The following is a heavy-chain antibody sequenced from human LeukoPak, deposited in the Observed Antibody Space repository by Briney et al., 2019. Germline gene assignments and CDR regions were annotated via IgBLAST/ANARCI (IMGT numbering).Heavy chain of an antibody. CDR2: ISGSGGST. V-gene: IGHV3-23*01. CDR3: AKDSSSSNYYYGMDV. CDR1: GFTFSSYV. D-gene: IGHD2-2*01. Sequence: GSLRLSCGASGFTFSSYVMSWVRQAPGKGLEWVSGISGSGGSTYYADSVKGRFTISRDNSKNTLFLQMNSLRVEDTALYYCAKDSSSSNYYYGMDVWGQGTTVTVS. J-gene: IGHJ6*02.